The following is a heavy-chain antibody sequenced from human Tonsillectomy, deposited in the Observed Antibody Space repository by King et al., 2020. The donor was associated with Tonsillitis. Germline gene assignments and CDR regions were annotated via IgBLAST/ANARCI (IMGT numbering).Heavy chain of an antibody. CDR3: AREGSPYIGTLDY. CDR1: GFTFSTYS. CDR2: ISSGNNYI. D-gene: IGHD3-16*01. J-gene: IGHJ4*02. V-gene: IGHV3-21*01. Sequence: VQLVESEGGLVKPGGSLRLSCAASGFTFSTYSMTWVRQAPGKGLEWVSSISSGNNYIYYADSVKGRFTISRDNAKNSLYLQMNSLRAEDTAVYYCAREGSPYIGTLDYWGQGTLVTVSS.